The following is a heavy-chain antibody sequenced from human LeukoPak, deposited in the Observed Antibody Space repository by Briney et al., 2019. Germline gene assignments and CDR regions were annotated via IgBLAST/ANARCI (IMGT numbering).Heavy chain of an antibody. Sequence: SETLSLTCTVSGGSVNNYYWGWIRQPPGKELEWIGYIYFSGSTNYNPSLKSRVTISVDTSKNQFSLKLSSVTAADTAVYYCERHLSTGQIDYWGQGTLVTVSS. CDR3: ERHLSTGQIDY. D-gene: IGHD2-8*02. V-gene: IGHV4-59*08. CDR1: GGSVNNYY. J-gene: IGHJ4*02. CDR2: IYFSGST.